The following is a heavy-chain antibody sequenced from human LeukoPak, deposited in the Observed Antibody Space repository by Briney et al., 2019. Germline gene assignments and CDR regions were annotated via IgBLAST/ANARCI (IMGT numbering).Heavy chain of an antibody. J-gene: IGHJ4*02. CDR2: ISGTGGST. CDR3: AKVSYHYYGSGSYVLDY. D-gene: IGHD3-10*01. CDR1: GFTFDDYA. Sequence: GGSPRLSCAASGFTFDDYAMHWVRQAPGKGLEWVSGISGTGGSTNYADSVKGRFTISRDNSKNTLFLQMYSLRAEDTAVYYCAKVSYHYYGSGSYVLDYWGQGTLVTVSS. V-gene: IGHV3-23*01.